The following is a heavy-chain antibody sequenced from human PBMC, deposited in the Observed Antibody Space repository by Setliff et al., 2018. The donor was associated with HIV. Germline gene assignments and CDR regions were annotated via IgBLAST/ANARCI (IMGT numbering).Heavy chain of an antibody. Sequence: ASVKVSCKASGYTFSSYDINWVRQVAGQGLEWMGWINPGTGNTGYPQNFSGRVTMTRNTSINTVYMELSSLRSEDTAIYFCARGKIPSWRLTMFDFWGQGTQVTVSS. CDR3: ARGKIPSWRLTMFDF. CDR2: INPGTGNT. V-gene: IGHV1-8*02. D-gene: IGHD1-1*01. J-gene: IGHJ4*02. CDR1: GYTFSSYD.